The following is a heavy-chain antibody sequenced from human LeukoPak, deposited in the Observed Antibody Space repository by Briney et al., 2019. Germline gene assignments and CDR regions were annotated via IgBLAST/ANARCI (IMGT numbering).Heavy chain of an antibody. CDR3: VREHCSGGSCPSFDY. J-gene: IGHJ4*02. D-gene: IGHD2-15*01. Sequence: ASVKVSCKPSGYTFTNYGISWVRQAPGQGLEWMGWIGAYNGDTNYAQKLQGRVTMTTDTSTSTAYMELRSLISDATAVYYCVREHCSGGSCPSFDYWGQGTLVTVSS. CDR2: IGAYNGDT. CDR1: GYTFTNYG. V-gene: IGHV1-18*01.